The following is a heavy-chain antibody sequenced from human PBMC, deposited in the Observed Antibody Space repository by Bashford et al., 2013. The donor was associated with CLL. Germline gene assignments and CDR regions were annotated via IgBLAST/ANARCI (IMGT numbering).Heavy chain of an antibody. CDR3: ARVAVEGYCSGGSCRNYYYYGMDV. V-gene: IGHV4-59*01. CDR2: IYYSGST. D-gene: IGHD2-15*01. CDR1: GGSFSGYY. Sequence: SETLSLTCAVYGGSFSGYYWSWIRQPPGKGLEWIGYIYYSGSTNYNPSLKSRVTISVDTSKNQFSLKLSSVTAADTAVYYCARVAVEGYCSGGSCRNYYYYGMDVWGQGTTVTVSS. J-gene: IGHJ6*02.